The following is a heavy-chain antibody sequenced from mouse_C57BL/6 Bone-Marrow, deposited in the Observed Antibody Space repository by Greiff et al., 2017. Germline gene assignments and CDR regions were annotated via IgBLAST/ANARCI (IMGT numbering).Heavy chain of an antibody. CDR1: GFNIKNNY. D-gene: IGHD2-12*01. CDR3: ASHDGGAY. J-gene: IGHJ3*01. V-gene: IGHV14-3*01. CDR2: IDPANGNT. Sequence: VQLQQSVAELVRPGASVKLSCTASGFNIKNNYMHWVKQRPEQGLAWIGRIDPANGNTKYAPKFQGKATITADTSSNTAYMQLSSLTAEDTAIYYCASHDGGAYWGQGTLVTVSA.